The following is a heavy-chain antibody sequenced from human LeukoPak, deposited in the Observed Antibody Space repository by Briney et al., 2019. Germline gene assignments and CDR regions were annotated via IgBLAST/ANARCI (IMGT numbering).Heavy chain of an antibody. D-gene: IGHD6-13*01. CDR2: IGTTGDT. CDR1: GFTFSSYD. CDR3: ARGTAAGNLPDY. V-gene: IGHV3-13*01. Sequence: PGGSLRLSCEASGFTFSSYDMHWVRQATGKGLEWVSGIGTTGDTHYPDSVKGRFTISRDISKNTLYLQMNSLRAEDTAVYYCARGTAAGNLPDYWGQGTLVTVSS. J-gene: IGHJ4*02.